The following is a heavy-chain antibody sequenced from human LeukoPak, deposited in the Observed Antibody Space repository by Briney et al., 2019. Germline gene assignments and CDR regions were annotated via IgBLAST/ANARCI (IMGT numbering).Heavy chain of an antibody. CDR3: ARDLYRTVVVPHYFDY. CDR1: GFTFDDFA. V-gene: IGHV3-20*04. J-gene: IGHJ4*02. D-gene: IGHD3-22*01. Sequence: PGGSLRLSCAASGFTFDDFAMSWVRQAPGKGLEWVSGINWNGGSIGYVDSVKGRFTISRDNAKNSLYLQMNSLRAEDTAVYYCARDLYRTVVVPHYFDYWGQGTLVTVSS. CDR2: INWNGGSI.